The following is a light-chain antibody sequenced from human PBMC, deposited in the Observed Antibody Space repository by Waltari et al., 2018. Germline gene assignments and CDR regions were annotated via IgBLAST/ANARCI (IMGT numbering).Light chain of an antibody. CDR2: WAS. J-gene: IGKJ1*01. V-gene: IGKV4-1*01. CDR1: VLYSSNNKNY. Sequence: VLYSSNNKNYLAWYQQKPGQPPKLLIYWASTRESGVPDRFSASGSGTDFTLTISSLQAEDGAVYYCQQYYSTPWTFGQGTKVEIK. CDR3: QQYYSTPWT.